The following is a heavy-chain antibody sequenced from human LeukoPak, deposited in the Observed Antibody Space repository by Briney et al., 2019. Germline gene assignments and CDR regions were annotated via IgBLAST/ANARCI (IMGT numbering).Heavy chain of an antibody. Sequence: PGGSLRLSCAASGFTFSSYSMNWVRQAPGKGLEWVSSISSSSSYIYYADSVKGRFTISSDNAKNSLYLQMNSLRAEDTAVYYCAREQGYCSSTSCSLEGGGFDYWGQGTLVTVSS. J-gene: IGHJ4*02. D-gene: IGHD2-2*01. CDR3: AREQGYCSSTSCSLEGGGFDY. V-gene: IGHV3-21*01. CDR1: GFTFSSYS. CDR2: ISSSSSYI.